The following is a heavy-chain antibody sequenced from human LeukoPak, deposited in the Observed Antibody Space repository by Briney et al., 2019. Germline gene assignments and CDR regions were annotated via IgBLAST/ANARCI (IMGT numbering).Heavy chain of an antibody. D-gene: IGHD5-18*01. CDR1: GFTFSDHY. V-gene: IGHV3-72*01. CDR2: TRYKANSYST. J-gene: IGHJ4*02. CDR3: TRVLGYSYGPIDY. Sequence: GGSLRLSCAASGFTFSDHYMDWVRQAPGNGLEWVGRTRYKANSYSTQYAASVKGRFTISRDDSKNSLYLQMNSLETEDTAVYYCTRVLGYSYGPIDYWGQGTLVTVSS.